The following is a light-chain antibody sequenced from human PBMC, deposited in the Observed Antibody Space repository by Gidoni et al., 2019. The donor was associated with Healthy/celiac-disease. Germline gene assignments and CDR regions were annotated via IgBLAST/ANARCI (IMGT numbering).Light chain of an antibody. Sequence: DIQFTQSPSFLSASVGDRVTITCRASQGISSYLAWYQQNPGKAPKLLIYAASTLQSGVPSRFSGSGSGKEFTLTISSLQPEDFATHYCQQRNSYPLTFGGGTKVEIK. CDR1: QGISSY. V-gene: IGKV1-9*01. CDR3: QQRNSYPLT. CDR2: AAS. J-gene: IGKJ4*01.